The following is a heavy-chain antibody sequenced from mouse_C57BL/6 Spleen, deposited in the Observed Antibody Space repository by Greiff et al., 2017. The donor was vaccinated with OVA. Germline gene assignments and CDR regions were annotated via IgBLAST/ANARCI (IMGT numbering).Heavy chain of an antibody. CDR1: GYTFTSYW. D-gene: IGHD3-2*02. CDR3: ARDSSGYVGDFDY. V-gene: IGHV1-7*01. CDR2: INPSSGYT. J-gene: IGHJ2*01. Sequence: QVQLQQSGAELAKPGASVKLSCKASGYTFTSYWMHWVKQRPGQGLEWIGYINPSSGYTKYNQKFKDKATLTADKSSSTAYMPLSSLTYEDSAVYYCARDSSGYVGDFDYWGRGTTLTVSS.